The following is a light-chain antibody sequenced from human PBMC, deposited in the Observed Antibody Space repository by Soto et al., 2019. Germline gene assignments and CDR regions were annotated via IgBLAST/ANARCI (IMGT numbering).Light chain of an antibody. CDR2: EVN. Sequence: QSVLTQPRSVSGSPGQSVTISCTGTSSDVGGYDYVSWYQQYPGKAPKFMIYEVNKRPSGVPDRFSGSKSGNTASLTISGLQAEDEAEYYCYSYSGSYTWVFGGGTKVTVL. CDR1: SSDVGGYDY. CDR3: YSYSGSYTWV. V-gene: IGLV2-11*01. J-gene: IGLJ3*02.